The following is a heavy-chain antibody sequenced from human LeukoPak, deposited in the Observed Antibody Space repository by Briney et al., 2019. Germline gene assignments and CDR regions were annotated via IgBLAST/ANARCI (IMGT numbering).Heavy chain of an antibody. D-gene: IGHD4-17*01. CDR2: IWYDGSNK. J-gene: IGHJ6*02. CDR1: GFSFSDYA. CDR3: ARDIPSGYGFMDYYGMDV. Sequence: GGPLRLSCAASGFSFSDYAMSWVRQAPGKGLEWVAVIWYDGSNKYYADSVKGRFTISRDNSKNTLYLQMNSLRAEDTAVYYCARDIPSGYGFMDYYGMDVWGQGTTVTVSS. V-gene: IGHV3-33*08.